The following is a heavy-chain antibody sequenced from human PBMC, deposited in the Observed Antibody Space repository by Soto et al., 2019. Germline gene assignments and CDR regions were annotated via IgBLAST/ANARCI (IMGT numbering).Heavy chain of an antibody. CDR1: GGSISSGEYY. CDR3: ASIYDSSGYYYGNNWFDP. Sequence: SETLSLTCTVSGGSISSGEYYWSWIRQPPGKGLEWIGYIYYSGSTYYNPSLKSRVTISVDTSKNQFSLKLSSVTAADTAVYYCASIYDSSGYYYGNNWFDPWGQGTLVTVSS. J-gene: IGHJ5*02. V-gene: IGHV4-30-4*01. D-gene: IGHD3-22*01. CDR2: IYYSGST.